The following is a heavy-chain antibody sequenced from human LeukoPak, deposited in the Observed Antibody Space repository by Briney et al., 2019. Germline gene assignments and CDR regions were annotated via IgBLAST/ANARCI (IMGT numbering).Heavy chain of an antibody. CDR3: TRRIYDTGGDWHIDF. CDR2: ISYSGRT. V-gene: IGHV4-39*01. CDR1: GFSITTTNYF. Sequence: SETLSLTCTVSGFSITTTNYFWGWIRQPPRKGLEWIGSISYSGRTYYNASLKSRVTISTDTSKNQFSLKLTSVTAADTAVYYCTRRIYDTGGDWHIDFWGQGTLVTVSS. J-gene: IGHJ4*02. D-gene: IGHD3-22*01.